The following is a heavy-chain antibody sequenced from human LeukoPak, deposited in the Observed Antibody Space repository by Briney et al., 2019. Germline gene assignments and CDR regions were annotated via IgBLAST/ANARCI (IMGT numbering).Heavy chain of an antibody. D-gene: IGHD1-1*01. CDR2: IHKWCETI. CDR3: ARKLTGTTYFAS. J-gene: IGHJ4*02. V-gene: IGHV3-48*03. CDR1: GFTFSTYD. Sequence: QSGGPLRLSCAASGFTFSTYDMNWVRQAPGKGLEWVSYIHKWCETIFYADSVKGRFTISRDIAKNSLYLQMNSLRAEDTAVYYCARKLTGTTYFASWGQGTLVTVSS.